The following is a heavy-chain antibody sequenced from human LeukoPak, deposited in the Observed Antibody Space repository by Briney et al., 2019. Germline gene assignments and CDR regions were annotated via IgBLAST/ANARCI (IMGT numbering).Heavy chain of an antibody. CDR2: IIPMPGAP. J-gene: IGHJ4*02. CDR3: AKDGGYYDILTGHWL. CDR1: RDTFSSSG. Sequence: GASVKVSCKAHRDTFSSSGISWVRQAPGQGLEWMGRIIPMPGAPTYAQKFQDRVTITADISTSTAYMELSSLRSEDTAVYFCAKDGGYYDILTGHWLWGQGTLVTVSS. V-gene: IGHV1-69*04. D-gene: IGHD3-9*01.